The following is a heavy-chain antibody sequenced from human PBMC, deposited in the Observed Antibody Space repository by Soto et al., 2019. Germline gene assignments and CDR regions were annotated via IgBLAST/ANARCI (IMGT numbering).Heavy chain of an antibody. CDR2: IPHDGGH. Sequence: GGSLRLSCAGSGFIFSSYSIHWVRQAPGKGLEWAAVIPHDGGHYYADSVKGRFALSRDNSGNTVYLQMSSLGPEDTAVYYCVIGHSPGTGWHINTWGRGTLVTVAS. V-gene: IGHV3-30*09. CDR1: GFIFSSYS. D-gene: IGHD6-19*01. J-gene: IGHJ5*02. CDR3: VIGHSPGTGWHINT.